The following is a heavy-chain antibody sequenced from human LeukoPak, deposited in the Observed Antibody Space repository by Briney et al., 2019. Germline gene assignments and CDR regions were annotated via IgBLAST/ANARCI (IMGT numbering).Heavy chain of an antibody. CDR1: GFIFKNFA. CDR2: ISGSGDSP. J-gene: IGHJ4*02. Sequence: GGSLRLSCAASGFIFKNFAMSWIRPAPGKGLEWVSAISGSGDSPYYADSVRGRFSISRDNSRDILFLHMNSLRPEDTATYYCATERGDFFDSWGQGTLVTVSS. V-gene: IGHV3-23*01. CDR3: ATERGDFFDS. D-gene: IGHD5-24*01.